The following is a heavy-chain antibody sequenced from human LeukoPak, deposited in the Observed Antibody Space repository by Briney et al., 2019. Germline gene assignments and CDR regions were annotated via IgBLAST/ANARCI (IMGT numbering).Heavy chain of an antibody. J-gene: IGHJ4*02. D-gene: IGHD3-22*01. Sequence: ASVKVSCKASGYTFTGYYMHWVRQAPGQGLEWMGRINPNSGGTNYAQKFQGRVTMTRDTSISTAYMELSRLRSDDTAVYYCARLRPYDSSGYCDCWGQGTLVTVSS. CDR2: INPNSGGT. V-gene: IGHV1-2*06. CDR1: GYTFTGYY. CDR3: ARLRPYDSSGYCDC.